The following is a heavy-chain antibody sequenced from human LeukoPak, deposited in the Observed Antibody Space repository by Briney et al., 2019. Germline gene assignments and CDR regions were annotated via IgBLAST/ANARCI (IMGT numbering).Heavy chain of an antibody. CDR3: ARHRLRYSCGWWDAFDI. CDR1: GYRFTGYW. J-gene: IGHJ3*02. D-gene: IGHD5-18*01. V-gene: IGHV5-51*01. Sequence: GESLKISCKGSGYRFTGYWIGWVRQMPGKGLEWMGIIYPGDSDTRYSPSFQGQVTISADKSISTAYLQWSSLKASDTAMYYCARHRLRYSCGWWDAFDIWGQGTMVTVSS. CDR2: IYPGDSDT.